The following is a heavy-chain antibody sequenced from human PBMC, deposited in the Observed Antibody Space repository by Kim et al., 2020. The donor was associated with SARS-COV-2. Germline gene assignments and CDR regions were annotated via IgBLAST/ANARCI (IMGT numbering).Heavy chain of an antibody. CDR2: ISSSSSYI. D-gene: IGHD3-22*01. CDR3: ARDRGYYDSSGYDDAFDI. V-gene: IGHV3-21*01. Sequence: GGSLRLSCAASGFTFSSYSMNWVRQAPGKGLEWVSSISSSSSYICYADSVKGRFTISRDNAKNSLYLQMNSLRAEDTAVYYCARDRGYYDSSGYDDAFDIWGQGTMVTVSS. J-gene: IGHJ3*02. CDR1: GFTFSSYS.